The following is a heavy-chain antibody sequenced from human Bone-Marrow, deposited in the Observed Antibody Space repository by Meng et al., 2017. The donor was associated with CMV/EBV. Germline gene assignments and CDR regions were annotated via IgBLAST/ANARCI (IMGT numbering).Heavy chain of an antibody. J-gene: IGHJ4*01. V-gene: IGHV3-11*01. Sequence: GESLKISCAASGFTFSDYYMSWIRQAPGKGLEWVSYISSSGSTIYYADSVKGRFTISRDNAKNSLYLQMNSLRAEDTALYYCAKADHSSGWRDGVDDWGQGPLV. CDR1: GFTFSDYY. D-gene: IGHD6-19*01. CDR3: AKADHSSGWRDGVDD. CDR2: ISSSGSTI.